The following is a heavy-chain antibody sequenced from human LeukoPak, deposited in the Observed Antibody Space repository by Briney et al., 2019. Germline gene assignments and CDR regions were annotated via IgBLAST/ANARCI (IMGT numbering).Heavy chain of an antibody. CDR1: GFTFSSYE. D-gene: IGHD6-13*01. Sequence: GGSLRLSCAASGFTFSSYEMNWVRQAPGKGLEWVSYISSSGGTIYYADSVKGRFTISRDNAKNSLYLQMNSLRAEDTAVYYCARYPDYSSSWLRYYYYYMDVWGKGTTVTISS. V-gene: IGHV3-48*03. CDR3: ARYPDYSSSWLRYYYYYMDV. CDR2: ISSSGGTI. J-gene: IGHJ6*03.